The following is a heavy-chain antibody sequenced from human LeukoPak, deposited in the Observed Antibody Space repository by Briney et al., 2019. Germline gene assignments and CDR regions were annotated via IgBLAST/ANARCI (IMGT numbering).Heavy chain of an antibody. CDR1: GFTFSSYS. CDR2: ISSSSSYI. J-gene: IGHJ4*02. Sequence: GGSLRLSCAASGFTFSSYSMNWVRQAPGKGLEWVSSISSSSSYIYYADSVKGRFTISRDNAKNSLYLQMNSLRAEDTAVYYCARLRMTMVRHKPYYFGYWGQGTLVTVSS. V-gene: IGHV3-21*01. D-gene: IGHD3-10*01. CDR3: ARLRMTMVRHKPYYFGY.